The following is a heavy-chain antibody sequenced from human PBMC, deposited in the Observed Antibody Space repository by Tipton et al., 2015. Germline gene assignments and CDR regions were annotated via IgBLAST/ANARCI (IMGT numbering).Heavy chain of an antibody. CDR3: ARLTGDSYYSGAYDAAYVDL. J-gene: IGHJ5*02. V-gene: IGHV4-59*01. Sequence: TLSLTCTVSGGSIRTYYWVWVRQPPGRGLESLGYIYHSGRTNYNPSLRSRLTMSVDSSKNQFSLWLSSATAADTAVYYCARLTGDSYYSGAYDAAYVDLWGQGILVSVSS. D-gene: IGHD6-25*01. CDR2: IYHSGRT. CDR1: GGSIRTYY.